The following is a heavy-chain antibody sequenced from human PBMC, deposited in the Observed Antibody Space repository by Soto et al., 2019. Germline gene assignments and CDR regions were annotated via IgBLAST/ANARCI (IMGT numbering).Heavy chain of an antibody. CDR3: ARGARVELELPGGYYYGMDV. D-gene: IGHD1-7*01. V-gene: IGHV4-59*01. Sequence: SETLSLTCTVSGGYIRSYYWSWIRQPPGKGLEWIGYIYYSGGTNYNPSLKSRVTISVDTSKNQSSLKLSSVTAEDTAVYYCARGARVELELPGGYYYGMDVWGQGTTVTVSS. J-gene: IGHJ6*02. CDR1: GGYIRSYY. CDR2: IYYSGGT.